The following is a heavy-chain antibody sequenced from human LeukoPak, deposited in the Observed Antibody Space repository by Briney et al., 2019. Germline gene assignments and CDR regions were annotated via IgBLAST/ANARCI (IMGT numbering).Heavy chain of an antibody. CDR1: GYSLTSYW. Sequence: GESLNISCKGSGYSLTSYWIGWVRHLPGNGLEWMGIIYPGASDTRYSPSFQGQVTISADKSISTAYLQWSSLKASDTAMYYCARPVGTVAAQYDAFDIWGQGTMVTVSS. J-gene: IGHJ3*02. V-gene: IGHV5-51*01. CDR2: IYPGASDT. D-gene: IGHD6-19*01. CDR3: ARPVGTVAAQYDAFDI.